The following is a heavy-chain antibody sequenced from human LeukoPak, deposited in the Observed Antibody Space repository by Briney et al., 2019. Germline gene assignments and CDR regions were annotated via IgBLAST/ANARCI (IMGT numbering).Heavy chain of an antibody. CDR1: GGSISSGDYY. J-gene: IGHJ3*02. Sequence: SQTLSLTCTVSGGSISSGDYYWSWIRQPPGKGLEWIGYIYYSGSTYSNPSLKSRVTISVDTSKNQFSLKLNSVTAADTAVYYCARQRLSHYGSGGYYDRPFDIWGQGTMVTVSS. CDR3: ARQRLSHYGSGGYYDRPFDI. D-gene: IGHD3-22*01. CDR2: IYYSGST. V-gene: IGHV4-30-4*01.